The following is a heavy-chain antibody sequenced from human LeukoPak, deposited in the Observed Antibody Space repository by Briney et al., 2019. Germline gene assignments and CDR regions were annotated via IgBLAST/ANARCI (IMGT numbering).Heavy chain of an antibody. V-gene: IGHV3-74*01. Sequence: GGSLRLSCAASGFTFSSYWMHWVRQAPGKGLVWVSRINSDGSDTSYADSVKGRFTISRDNSKNTLYLQMNSLRAEDTAVYYCAKEFPYYDILTGYYIGYFDYWGQGTLVTVSS. CDR3: AKEFPYYDILTGYYIGYFDY. D-gene: IGHD3-9*01. J-gene: IGHJ4*02. CDR2: INSDGSDT. CDR1: GFTFSSYW.